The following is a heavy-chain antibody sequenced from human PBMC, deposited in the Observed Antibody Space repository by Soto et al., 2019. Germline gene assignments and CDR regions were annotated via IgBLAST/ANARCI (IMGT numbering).Heavy chain of an antibody. CDR3: AREYYYDSSGYTPAFDY. Sequence: QVQLVQSGAEVKKPGASVKVSCKASGYTFTSYGISWVRQAPGQGLEWMGWISAYNGNTNYAQKLQGRVTMTTDTPTSTAYMELRSLRSDDTAVYYCAREYYYDSSGYTPAFDYWGQGTLVTVSS. D-gene: IGHD3-22*01. J-gene: IGHJ4*02. CDR2: ISAYNGNT. V-gene: IGHV1-18*01. CDR1: GYTFTSYG.